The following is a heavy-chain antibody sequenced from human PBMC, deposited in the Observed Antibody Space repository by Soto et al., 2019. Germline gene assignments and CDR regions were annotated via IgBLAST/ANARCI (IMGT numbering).Heavy chain of an antibody. CDR1: GGSISSSSYY. CDR3: ARLNLYSGYDFSPPWWFDP. D-gene: IGHD5-12*01. J-gene: IGHJ5*02. V-gene: IGHV4-39*01. CDR2: IYYSGST. Sequence: QLQLQESGPGLVKPSETLSLTCTVSGGSISSSSYYWGWIRQPPGKGLEWIGSIYYSGSTYYNPSLKSRVTISVDTSKSQFSLKLSSVTAADTAVYYCARLNLYSGYDFSPPWWFDPWGQGTLVTVSS.